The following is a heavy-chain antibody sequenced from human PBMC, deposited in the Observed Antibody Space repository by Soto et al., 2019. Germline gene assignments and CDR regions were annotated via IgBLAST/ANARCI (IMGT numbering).Heavy chain of an antibody. CDR1: GYTFTSYG. V-gene: IGHV1-18*04. CDR3: ARGHYYDSSGPDDY. D-gene: IGHD3-22*01. CDR2: ISAYNGNT. Sequence: GASVKVSCKASGYTFTSYGISCVRQAPGQVLEWMGWISAYNGNTNYAQKLQGRVTMTTDTSTSTAYMELRSLRSDDTAVYYCARGHYYDSSGPDDYWGQGTLVTVSS. J-gene: IGHJ4*02.